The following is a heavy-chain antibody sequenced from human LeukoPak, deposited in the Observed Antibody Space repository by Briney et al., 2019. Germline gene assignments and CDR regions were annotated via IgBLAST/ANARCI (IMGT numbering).Heavy chain of an antibody. CDR2: INHSGST. CDR3: ARVLTTVVTRWAKAFDI. J-gene: IGHJ3*02. Sequence: SETLSLTCTVSGGSISSSSYYWSRIRQPPGKGLEWIGEINHSGSTNYNPSLKSRVTISVDTSKNQFSLKLSSVTAADTAVYYCARVLTTVVTRWAKAFDIWGQGTMVTVSS. V-gene: IGHV4-39*07. CDR1: GGSISSSSYY. D-gene: IGHD4-23*01.